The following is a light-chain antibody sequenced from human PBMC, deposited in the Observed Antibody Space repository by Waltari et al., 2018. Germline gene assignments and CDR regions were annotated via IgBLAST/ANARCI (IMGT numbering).Light chain of an antibody. CDR2: EDV. J-gene: IGLJ2*01. V-gene: IGLV3-10*01. Sequence: SYELTPTPSVSVSPGQTARTTCSGDALPQKIAYWDQQKSGQAPVQVIYEDVKRPSGIPERFSGSSSGTMVTLTISGAQVEDEADYYCYSTDSSGNVQVFGGGTKLTVL. CDR1: ALPQKI. CDR3: YSTDSSGNVQV.